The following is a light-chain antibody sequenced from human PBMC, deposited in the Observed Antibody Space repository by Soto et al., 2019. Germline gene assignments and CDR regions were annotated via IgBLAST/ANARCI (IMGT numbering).Light chain of an antibody. J-gene: IGLJ1*01. V-gene: IGLV2-23*02. CDR2: EVH. CDR1: SGFVGRFSL. CDR3: CLYIGATTYV. Sequence: QSVLAQPASVSGSPGPASTISCTGTSGFVGRFSLVSWYHQHPGKAPKVMISEVHRRPSGVPDRFSGATSVNSASRTISGLQADDEADYYFCLYIGATTYVFGTGTKVTVL.